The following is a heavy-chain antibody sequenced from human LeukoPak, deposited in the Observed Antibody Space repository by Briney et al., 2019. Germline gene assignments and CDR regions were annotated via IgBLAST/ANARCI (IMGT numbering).Heavy chain of an antibody. CDR2: INNDGTSA. CDR3: AMSTVGFDY. D-gene: IGHD1-26*01. J-gene: IGHJ4*02. Sequence: GGSLRLSCAASGFTFSNYWMHGVRQSPGKGLEWVSRINNDGTSATYADSVKGRFTISRDNGKNTLFLQMNSLRVEDTAVYYCAMSTVGFDYWGQGTLVTASS. CDR1: GFTFSNYW. V-gene: IGHV3-74*01.